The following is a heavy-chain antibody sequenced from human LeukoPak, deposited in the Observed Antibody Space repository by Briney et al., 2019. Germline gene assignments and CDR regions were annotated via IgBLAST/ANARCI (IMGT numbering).Heavy chain of an antibody. D-gene: IGHD3-10*01. Sequence: ASVKVSCKASGYTFTGYYMHWVRQAPGQGLEWMGWINPNSGGTNYAQKFQGRVTMTRDTSISTAYMELSSLRSEDTAVYYCASTLVYYYGSGCYYNLDYWGQGTLDTVS. CDR2: INPNSGGT. V-gene: IGHV1-2*02. CDR3: ASTLVYYYGSGCYYNLDY. J-gene: IGHJ4*02. CDR1: GYTFTGYY.